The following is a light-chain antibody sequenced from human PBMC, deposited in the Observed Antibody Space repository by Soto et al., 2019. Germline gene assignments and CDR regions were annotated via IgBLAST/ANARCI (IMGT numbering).Light chain of an antibody. CDR3: QQHNNWPLT. CDR2: GAS. V-gene: IGKV3-15*01. CDR1: QSVSNR. J-gene: IGKJ4*01. Sequence: EIVMTQSPVTLSVSPGERATLSCRASQSVSNRLAWYQQKPGQAPRLLIYGASTRATGFPARFSGSGSGTEFTHTISSLQSEDFAVYYCQQHNNWPLTFGGGTKVEIK.